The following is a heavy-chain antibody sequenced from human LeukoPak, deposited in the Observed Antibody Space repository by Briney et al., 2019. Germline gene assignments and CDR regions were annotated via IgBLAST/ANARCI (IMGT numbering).Heavy chain of an antibody. CDR3: ARLASYYYDSSGFDYMDV. V-gene: IGHV4-39*01. D-gene: IGHD3-22*01. J-gene: IGHJ6*03. CDR1: GGSISSSSYY. CDR2: IYYSGST. Sequence: SETLSLTCTVSGGSISSSSYYWGWIRQPPGKGLEWIGSIYYSGSTYYNPSLKSRVTISVDTSKNQFSLKLSSVTAADTAVCYCARLASYYYDSSGFDYMDVWGKGTTVTVSS.